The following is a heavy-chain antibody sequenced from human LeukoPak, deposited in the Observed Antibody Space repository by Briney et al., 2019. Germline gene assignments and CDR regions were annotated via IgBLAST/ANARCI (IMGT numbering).Heavy chain of an antibody. CDR3: ARGSTNTMIVVVIRPYYYYGMDV. J-gene: IGHJ6*02. D-gene: IGHD3-22*01. Sequence: SVKVSCKASGGTFSSYAISWVRQAPGQGLEWMGGIIPIFGTANYAQKFQGRVTITANESTSTAYMELSSLSSEDTAVYYCARGSTNTMIVVVIRPYYYYGMDVWGQGTTVTVSS. V-gene: IGHV1-69*01. CDR2: IIPIFGTA. CDR1: GGTFSSYA.